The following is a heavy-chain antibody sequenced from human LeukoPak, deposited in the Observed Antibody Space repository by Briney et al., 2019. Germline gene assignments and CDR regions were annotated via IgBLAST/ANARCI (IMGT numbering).Heavy chain of an antibody. CDR2: IYYSGST. D-gene: IGHD4-11*01. Sequence: SETLSLTCTVSGGSTSSYYWSWIRQPPGKGLEWIGYIYYSGSTNYNPSLKSRVTISVDTSKNQFSLKLSSVTAADTAVYYCARDSYSNYGNWFDPWGQGTLVTVSS. V-gene: IGHV4-59*01. CDR3: ARDSYSNYGNWFDP. CDR1: GGSTSSYY. J-gene: IGHJ5*02.